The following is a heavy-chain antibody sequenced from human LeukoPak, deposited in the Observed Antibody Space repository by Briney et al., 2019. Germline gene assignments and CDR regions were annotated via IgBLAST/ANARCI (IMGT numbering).Heavy chain of an antibody. V-gene: IGHV3-23*01. CDR2: ISGSGDRT. J-gene: IGHJ4*02. CDR3: ARRAGAYSHPYDY. Sequence: GGSLRLSCAASGFTFSSSAMSWVRQAPGKGLEWVSTISGSGDRTYYADSVKGRFTISRDNSKNTLYLQMNSLRAEDTAVYYCARRAGAYSHPYDYWGQGTLVTVSS. CDR1: GFTFSSSA. D-gene: IGHD4/OR15-4a*01.